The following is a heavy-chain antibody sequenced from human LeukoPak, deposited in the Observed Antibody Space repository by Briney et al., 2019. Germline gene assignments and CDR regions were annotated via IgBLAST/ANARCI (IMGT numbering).Heavy chain of an antibody. CDR2: IYSGGST. V-gene: IGHV3-53*01. Sequence: PGGSLRLSCAASGFTVSSNYMSWVRQAPGKGLEWVSIIYSGGSTFYADSVKGRFTISRDNSKNTPYLQMNSLRAEDTAVYYCARNGLVVGFDIWGQGTMVTVSS. D-gene: IGHD3-22*01. CDR1: GFTVSSNY. CDR3: ARNGLVVGFDI. J-gene: IGHJ3*02.